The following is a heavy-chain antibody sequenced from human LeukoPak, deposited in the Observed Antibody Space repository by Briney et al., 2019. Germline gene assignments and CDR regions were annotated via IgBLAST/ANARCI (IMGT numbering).Heavy chain of an antibody. CDR2: IYPGDSDT. CDR1: GYSFTRYW. Sequence: GESLQISCKCSGYSFTRYWIGWVRQMPGKGLEWMGLIYPGDSDTRYNPSFQGQVTISADEYISTAYLQWSSLKASDTAMYGCARGGSTMVTPYYFDYWGQGTLVTVSS. D-gene: IGHD3-10*01. CDR3: ARGGSTMVTPYYFDY. J-gene: IGHJ4*02. V-gene: IGHV5-51*01.